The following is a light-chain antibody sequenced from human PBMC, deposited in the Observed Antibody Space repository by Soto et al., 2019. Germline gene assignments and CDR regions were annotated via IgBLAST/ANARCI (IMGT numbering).Light chain of an antibody. CDR2: RNN. J-gene: IGLJ2*01. V-gene: IGLV1-47*01. CDR3: AAWDDSLSVLV. CDR1: SSNVAINS. Sequence: QAVVTQPPSASGTPGQRVTISCSGSSSNVAINSVYWYQQIPGTAPKLLIYRNNQRPSGVPDRFSGSKSGTSASLAISGLRSEDEADYYCAAWDDSLSVLVIGGGTKLTVL.